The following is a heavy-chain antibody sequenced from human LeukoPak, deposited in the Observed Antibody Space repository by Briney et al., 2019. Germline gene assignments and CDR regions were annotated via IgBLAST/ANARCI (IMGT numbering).Heavy chain of an antibody. D-gene: IGHD3-9*01. CDR1: GFTFSSYA. Sequence: PGGSLRLSCAASGFTFSSYAMSWVRQAPGKGLEWVSAISGSGGSTYYADSVKGRFTISRDNSKNTLYLQMNSLRAEDTAVYYCRTRGDRLRYFDWLSDYWGQGTLVTVSS. CDR3: RTRGDRLRYFDWLSDY. J-gene: IGHJ4*02. V-gene: IGHV3-23*01. CDR2: ISGSGGST.